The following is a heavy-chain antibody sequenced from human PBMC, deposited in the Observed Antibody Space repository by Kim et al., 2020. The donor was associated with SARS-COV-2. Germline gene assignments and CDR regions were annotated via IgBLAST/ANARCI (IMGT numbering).Heavy chain of an antibody. CDR1: GFTFSNYA. V-gene: IGHV3-23*01. D-gene: IGHD3-10*01. CDR2: ISGNSDNS. J-gene: IGHJ4*02. CDR3: AKSRAGGLYGSGTYGVRDF. Sequence: GGSLRLSCAASGFTFSNYAMNWVRQPPGKGLEWVSSISGNSDNSYYADSVKGRFTISRDNPRNTVYLQMNSLRAEDTAVYYCAKSRAGGLYGSGTYGVRDFWGQGTLVTVSS.